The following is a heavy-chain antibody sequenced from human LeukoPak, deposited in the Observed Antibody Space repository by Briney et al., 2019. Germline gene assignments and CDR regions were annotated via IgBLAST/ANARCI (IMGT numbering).Heavy chain of an antibody. V-gene: IGHV3-64D*06. Sequence: PGRSLRLACSASGFTFNRIYSHWVRQAPGKGLEFVSHISSNGATTYYADSVKGRFTISRDNSKNTLYLQMSSLRADDTAVYYCVKDRSIAAPNNDFFDSWGQGALVTVSS. D-gene: IGHD6-6*01. J-gene: IGHJ4*02. CDR3: VKDRSIAAPNNDFFDS. CDR1: GFTFNRIY. CDR2: ISSNGATT.